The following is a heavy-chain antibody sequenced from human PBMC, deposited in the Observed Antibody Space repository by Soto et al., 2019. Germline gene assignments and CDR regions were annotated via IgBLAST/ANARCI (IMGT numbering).Heavy chain of an antibody. CDR3: ARGYYGSGSYSPSYYYYYGMDV. CDR1: GYTFTSYD. D-gene: IGHD3-10*01. V-gene: IGHV1-8*01. J-gene: IGHJ6*02. Sequence: QVQMVHSGAEVKKPGAAVKVSCKASGYTFTSYDINWVRQATGQGLEWMGWMNPNSGNTGYAQKFQGRVTMTRNTSISTAYMELSSLRSEDTAVYYCARGYYGSGSYSPSYYYYYGMDVWGQGTTVTVSS. CDR2: MNPNSGNT.